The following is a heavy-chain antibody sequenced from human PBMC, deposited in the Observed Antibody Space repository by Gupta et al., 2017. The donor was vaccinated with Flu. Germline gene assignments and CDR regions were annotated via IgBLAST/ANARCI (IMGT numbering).Heavy chain of an antibody. D-gene: IGHD4-23*01. V-gene: IGHV3-33*01. CDR2: IWYDGSNK. Sequence: QVQLVESGGGVVQPGRSLRLSCAASGFTFSSYGMHWVRQAPGKGLGWVAVIWYDGSNKYYADSVKGRFTISRDNSKNTLYLQMNSLRAEDTAVYYCARVIGAGPVDYGGNAAGYWGQGTLVTVSS. CDR1: GFTFSSYG. CDR3: ARVIGAGPVDYGGNAAGY. J-gene: IGHJ4*02.